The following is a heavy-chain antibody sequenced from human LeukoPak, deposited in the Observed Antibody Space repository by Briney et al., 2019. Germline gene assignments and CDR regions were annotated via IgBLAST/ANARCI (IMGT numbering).Heavy chain of an antibody. D-gene: IGHD6-13*01. J-gene: IGHJ4*02. CDR1: GGSISSGGYY. Sequence: PSETLSLTCTVSGGSISSGGYYWSWLRQPPGKGLEWIGYIYYSGSTNYNPSLKSRVTISVDTSKNQFSLKLSSVTAADTAVYYCARGAGYSSSNDYWGQGTLVTVSS. V-gene: IGHV4-61*08. CDR3: ARGAGYSSSNDY. CDR2: IYYSGST.